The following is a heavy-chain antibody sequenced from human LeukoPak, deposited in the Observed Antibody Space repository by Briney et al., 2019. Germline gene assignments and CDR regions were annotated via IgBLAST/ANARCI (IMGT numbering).Heavy chain of an antibody. CDR1: TFPFGNYA. D-gene: IGHD4-23*01. V-gene: IGHV3-30*02. J-gene: IGHJ4*02. CDR3: ARGARKGDDYGGFFDY. CDR2: IRYDGSNK. Sequence: GGSLRLSCVASTFPFGNYAMYWFRQAPGKGLEWVAFIRYDGSNKYYADSVKGRFTVSRDNSKSTMYVQMNSLRAEDAAVYYCARGARKGDDYGGFFDYWGQGTLVTVSS.